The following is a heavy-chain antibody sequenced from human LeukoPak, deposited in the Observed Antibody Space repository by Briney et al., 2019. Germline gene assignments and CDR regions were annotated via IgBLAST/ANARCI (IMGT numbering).Heavy chain of an antibody. V-gene: IGHV1-2*02. CDR1: GYTFTGYY. CDR2: INPNSGVT. CDR3: VREGNELLSKNFDY. J-gene: IGHJ4*02. D-gene: IGHD2-21*02. Sequence: GASVKVSCKASGYTFTGYYMHWVRQAPGQGLEWMGWINPNSGVTSSPQNFQGRVTMTTDTSISAAYMELSNLISDDTAMYYCVREGNELLSKNFDYWGPGTLVTVSS.